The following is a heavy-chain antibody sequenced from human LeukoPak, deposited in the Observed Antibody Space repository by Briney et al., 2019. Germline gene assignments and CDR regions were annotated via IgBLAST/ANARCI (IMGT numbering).Heavy chain of an antibody. J-gene: IGHJ5*02. D-gene: IGHD6-13*01. CDR3: ARPAIAAADVYWFDP. Sequence: PSETLSLTCAVYGGSFSGYYWSWIRQPPGKGLEWIGEINHSGSTNYNPSLKSRVTISVDTSKNQFSLKLSSVTAADTAVYYCARPAIAAADVYWFDPWGQGTLVTVSS. V-gene: IGHV4-34*01. CDR1: GGSFSGYY. CDR2: INHSGST.